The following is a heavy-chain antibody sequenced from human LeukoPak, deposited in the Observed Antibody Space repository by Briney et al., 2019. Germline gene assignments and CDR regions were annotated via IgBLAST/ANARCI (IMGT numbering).Heavy chain of an antibody. V-gene: IGHV3-23*01. J-gene: IGHJ4*02. CDR3: VKDHNYDSSGYYPRFDY. D-gene: IGHD3-22*01. CDR2: ISGSGGST. CDR1: GFNFAGYA. Sequence: GGSLRLSCAASGFNFAGYAMSWVRQAPGKGLGWVSAISGSGGSTYYADSVKGRFTISRDNSKNTLNLQMNSLRAEDTAVYYCVKDHNYDSSGYYPRFDYWGQGTLVTVSS.